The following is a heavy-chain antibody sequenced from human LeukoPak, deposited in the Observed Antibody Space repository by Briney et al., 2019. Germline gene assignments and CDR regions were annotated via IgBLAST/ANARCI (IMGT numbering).Heavy chain of an antibody. CDR2: THYSGST. CDR1: GGSISSYY. J-gene: IGHJ4*02. D-gene: IGHD4-17*01. V-gene: IGHV4-59*12. Sequence: SETLSLTCTVSGGSISSYYWSWLRQPPGKGLEYIGYTHYSGSTNYNPSLKSRVTMSVDTSKNQFSLKLSSVTAADTAVYYCARLSTVTTSFDYWGQGTLVTVSS. CDR3: ARLSTVTTSFDY.